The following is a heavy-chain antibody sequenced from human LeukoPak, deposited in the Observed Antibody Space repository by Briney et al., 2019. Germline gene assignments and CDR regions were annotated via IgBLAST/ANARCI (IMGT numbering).Heavy chain of an antibody. CDR1: GFTFSSYA. D-gene: IGHD2-15*01. V-gene: IGHV3-23*01. J-gene: IGHJ6*03. CDR3: GRSRRINASLYYYMDI. Sequence: GGSLRLSCAASGFTFSSYAITWVRQAPGKGLEWVSSIRSTGDSTFYADSVKGRFTISRDNSKNTVYLLMNSLRTEDTAVYYCGRSRRINASLYYYMDIWGKGTTVTVSS. CDR2: IRSTGDST.